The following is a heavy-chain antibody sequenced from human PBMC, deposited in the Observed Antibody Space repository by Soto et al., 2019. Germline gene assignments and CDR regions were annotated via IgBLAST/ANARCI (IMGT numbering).Heavy chain of an antibody. V-gene: IGHV4-39*01. D-gene: IGHD4-17*01. CDR2: IYYSGNA. CDR3: ATTVTSERMDGFHI. CDR1: GGSINNFDSY. J-gene: IGHJ3*02. Sequence: HLQLHESGPGLVKPSETLSLTSSVSGGSINNFDSYWSWFRQPPEKGLEWIGSIYYSGNAYYNPSLKSRATISVDTSENQFSLKLRSGTAADTAIFYCATTVTSERMDGFHIWGPGAMVTVSS.